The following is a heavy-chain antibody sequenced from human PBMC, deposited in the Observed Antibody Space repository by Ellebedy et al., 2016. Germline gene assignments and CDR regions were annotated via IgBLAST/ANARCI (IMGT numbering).Heavy chain of an antibody. D-gene: IGHD6-13*01. CDR2: ISSSSSYT. CDR1: GFTFSDYY. J-gene: IGHJ5*02. V-gene: IGHV3-11*05. Sequence: GESLKISXAASGFTFSDYYMSWIRQAPGKGLEWVSYISSSSSYTNYADSVKGRFTISRDNAKNSLYLQMNSLRAEDTAVYYCARDLRGSSSWWGWFDPWGQGTLVTVSS. CDR3: ARDLRGSSSWWGWFDP.